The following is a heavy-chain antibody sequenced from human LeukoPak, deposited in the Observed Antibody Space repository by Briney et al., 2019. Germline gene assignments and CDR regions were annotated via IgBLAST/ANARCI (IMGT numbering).Heavy chain of an antibody. Sequence: PSETLSLTCAVYGGSFSGYYWSWIRQPPGKGLEWIGEINHSGSTNYNPSLKSRVTISVDTSKNQFSLKLSSVTAADTAVYYCARDEPDSSGSDYWGQGTLVTVSS. CDR1: GGSFSGYY. J-gene: IGHJ4*02. CDR2: INHSGST. D-gene: IGHD3-22*01. V-gene: IGHV4-34*01. CDR3: ARDEPDSSGSDY.